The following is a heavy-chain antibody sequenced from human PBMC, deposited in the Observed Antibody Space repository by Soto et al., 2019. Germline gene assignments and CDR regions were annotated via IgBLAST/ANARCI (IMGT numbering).Heavy chain of an antibody. J-gene: IGHJ6*03. V-gene: IGHV1-3*01. CDR2: INAGNGNT. CDR1: GYTFTSYA. D-gene: IGHD3-9*01. Sequence: QVQLVQSGAEVKKPGASVKVSCKASGYTFTSYAMHWVRQAPGQRLEWMGWINAGNGNTKYSQKFQGRVTITRDTSASTAYMELSSLRSEDTAVYYCARDRYFDWAHRPEYYMDVWGKGTTVTVSS. CDR3: ARDRYFDWAHRPEYYMDV.